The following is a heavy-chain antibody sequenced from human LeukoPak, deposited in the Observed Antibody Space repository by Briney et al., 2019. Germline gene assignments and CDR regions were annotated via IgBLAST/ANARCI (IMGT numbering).Heavy chain of an antibody. CDR1: GFTLSNLW. Sequence: GGSLSLSCAASGFTLSNLWMSWVPQAPGKGLEWVANIKPDGSAIYYVDSVKGRFTISRDNVKNSLYLQMNSLKAEDTAVYYCTRDRFYYFDHWGQGTLVTVSP. V-gene: IGHV3-7*05. CDR2: IKPDGSAI. CDR3: TRDRFYYFDH. J-gene: IGHJ4*02.